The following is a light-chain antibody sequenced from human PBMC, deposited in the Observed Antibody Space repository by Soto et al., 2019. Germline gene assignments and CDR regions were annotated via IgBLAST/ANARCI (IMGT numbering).Light chain of an antibody. CDR3: CSYAGSSTFV. J-gene: IGLJ1*01. CDR1: SSDVGSYNL. Sequence: QSLMTQPAPVSGSPGQSITISCTGTSSDVGSYNLVSWYQQHPGKAPKLMIYEGSKRPSGVSNRFSGSKSGNTASLTISGLQAEDEADYYCCSYAGSSTFVFGTGTKVTV. V-gene: IGLV2-23*01. CDR2: EGS.